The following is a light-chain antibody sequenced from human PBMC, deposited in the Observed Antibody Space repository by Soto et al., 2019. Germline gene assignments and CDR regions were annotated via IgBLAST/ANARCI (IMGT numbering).Light chain of an antibody. CDR2: DVS. CDR1: SSDVGGYNY. Sequence: SVLTQPRSVSGSPGQSVTISCTGTSSDVGGYNYVSWYQQHPGKAPKLMIYDVSKRPSGVPDRFSGSKSGNTASLTISGLQAEDEADYYCCSYAGSSLYVFGTGTKVTVL. J-gene: IGLJ1*01. V-gene: IGLV2-11*01. CDR3: CSYAGSSLYV.